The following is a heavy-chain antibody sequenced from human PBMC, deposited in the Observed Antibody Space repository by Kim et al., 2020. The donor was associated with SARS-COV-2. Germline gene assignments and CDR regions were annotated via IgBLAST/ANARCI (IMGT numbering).Heavy chain of an antibody. Sequence: GESLKISCKGSGYSFTSYWIGWVRQMPGKGQEWMGIIYPGDSDTRYSPSFQGQVTISADKSISTAYLQWSSLKASDTAMYYCARHGYSGSYFTYYYYGMDVWGQGTTVTVSS. D-gene: IGHD1-26*01. CDR1: GYSFTSYW. V-gene: IGHV5-51*01. CDR2: IYPGDSDT. J-gene: IGHJ6*02. CDR3: ARHGYSGSYFTYYYYGMDV.